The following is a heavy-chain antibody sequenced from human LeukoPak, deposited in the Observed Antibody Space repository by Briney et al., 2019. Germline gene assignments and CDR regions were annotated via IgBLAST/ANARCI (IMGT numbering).Heavy chain of an antibody. D-gene: IGHD6-19*01. CDR3: ASLVRGQDTRGWNPGQHFRH. J-gene: IGHJ1*01. CDR1: GDSISSNSYY. V-gene: IGHV4-39*01. CDR2: IYYSGNT. Sequence: NSSETLSLTCTVSGDSISSNSYYWGWIRQPPGKGLEWIGSIYYSGNTYYNPSLESRITISVDTSKNQFSLRLRSVTAADMSVYYCASLVRGQDTRGWNPGQHFRHWGQGTLVTVSS.